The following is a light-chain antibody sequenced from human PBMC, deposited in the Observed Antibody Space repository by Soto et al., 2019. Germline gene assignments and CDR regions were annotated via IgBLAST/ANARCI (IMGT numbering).Light chain of an antibody. V-gene: IGKV1-39*01. J-gene: IGKJ5*01. CDR2: AAS. CDR3: QQSYSTPIT. CDR1: QDIAGY. Sequence: GNRVTSTCRASQDIAGYLAWYQHKPGKAPKLLIYAASTLQSGVPSRFSGSGSGTDFTLTISSLQPEDFATYYCQQSYSTPITFGQGTRLEIK.